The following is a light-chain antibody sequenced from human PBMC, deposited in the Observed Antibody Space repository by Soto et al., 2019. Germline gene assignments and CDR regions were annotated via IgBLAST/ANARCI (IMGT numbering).Light chain of an antibody. CDR1: QSVRSN. V-gene: IGKV3-15*01. J-gene: IGKJ1*01. CDR2: GAS. CDR3: QQYNNWPQT. Sequence: EVVMTQSPATLSVSPGERVTLSCRASQSVRSNLAWYQQKPGQSPRLLIYGASTRATGIPARFSGSWSGTEFTLTISSLQSEDVAVYYCQQYNNWPQTLGQGTKVDIK.